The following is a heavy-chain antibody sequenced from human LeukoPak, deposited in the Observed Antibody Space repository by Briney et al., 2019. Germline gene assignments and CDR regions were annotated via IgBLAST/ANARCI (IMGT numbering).Heavy chain of an antibody. Sequence: PGRSLRLSCAAAGFTFSSYGMHWVREAPGKGLEWVADIPHDGSNGYYADSVKGRLTISRDNFKNTVYLQMNSLRGDDTAVYYCAKAEPPSSIVAAFPDYWGQGTSVTVSA. D-gene: IGHD2-21*01. CDR1: GFTFSSYG. CDR3: AKAEPPSSIVAAFPDY. CDR2: IPHDGSNG. V-gene: IGHV3-30*18. J-gene: IGHJ4*02.